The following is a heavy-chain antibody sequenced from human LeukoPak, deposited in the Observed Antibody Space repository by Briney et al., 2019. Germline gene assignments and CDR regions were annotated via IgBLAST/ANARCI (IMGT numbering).Heavy chain of an antibody. J-gene: IGHJ6*02. CDR3: AHLVWEYVGGLDV. CDR2: IYTNGNT. Sequence: QPGGSLKLSWAASGFIFRNYGWNWFGKAPGKGLDGFSGIYTNGNTRYADSVRGRFTISRDNSKNTLYLQMHSLRVGDTAVYYCAHLVWEYVGGLDVWGQGTTVTVSS. CDR1: GFIFRNYG. V-gene: IGHV3-23*05. D-gene: IGHD3/OR15-3a*01.